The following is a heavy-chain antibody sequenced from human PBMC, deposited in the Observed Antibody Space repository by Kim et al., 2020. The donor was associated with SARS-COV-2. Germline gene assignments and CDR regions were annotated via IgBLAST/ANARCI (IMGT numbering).Heavy chain of an antibody. D-gene: IGHD3-9*01. CDR3: ARRRRYLDYYGMDV. V-gene: IGHV3-21*04. J-gene: IGHJ6*02. Sequence: AESVECRFTIPRDNFKNTMYLQRDSLRAEDTAVYYCARRRRYLDYYGMDVWGQGTTVTVSS.